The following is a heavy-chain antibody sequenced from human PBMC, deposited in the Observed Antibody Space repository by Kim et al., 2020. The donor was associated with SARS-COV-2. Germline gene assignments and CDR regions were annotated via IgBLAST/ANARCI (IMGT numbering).Heavy chain of an antibody. CDR3: AKAGPGAHNSFDY. CDR2: ISRIGGNT. CDR1: GFTFSSDA. D-gene: IGHD3-10*01. Sequence: GGSLRLSCAASGFTFSSDAMSWVRQAPGQGLELVSGISRIGGNTYYADSVKGWLTISRHTSTNILSLQMNSLRAEDTAVYYCAKAGPGAHNSFDYWGQG. J-gene: IGHJ4*02. V-gene: IGHV3-23*01.